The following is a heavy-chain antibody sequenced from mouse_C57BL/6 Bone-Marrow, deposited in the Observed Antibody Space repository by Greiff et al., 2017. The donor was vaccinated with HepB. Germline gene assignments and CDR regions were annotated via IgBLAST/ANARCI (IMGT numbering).Heavy chain of an antibody. CDR2: IYPGSGNT. D-gene: IGHD2-3*01. Sequence: VQLQQSGAELVRPGASVKLSCKASGYTFTDYYINWVKQRPGQGLEWIARIYPGSGNTYYNEKFKGKATLTAEKSSSTAYMQLSSLTSEDSAVYFCASPPIDGYYGLYYFDYWGQGTTLTVSS. CDR3: ASPPIDGYYGLYYFDY. CDR1: GYTFTDYY. J-gene: IGHJ2*01. V-gene: IGHV1-76*01.